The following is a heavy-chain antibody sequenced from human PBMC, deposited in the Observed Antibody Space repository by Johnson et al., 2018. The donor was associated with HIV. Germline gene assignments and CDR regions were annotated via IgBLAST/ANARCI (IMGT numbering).Heavy chain of an antibody. V-gene: IGHV3-20*04. Sequence: VQLVESGGSVIRPGGSLRLSCVGTGFTFENYGMSWVRQAPGKGLQWVSGIHWNGDTTTYADSVKGRFTVSRDNAKRSLYLQLSNLRAEDTAVYYCARRGYSSSGGAFDIWGQGTMVTVSS. CDR1: GFTFENYG. D-gene: IGHD6-6*01. CDR3: ARRGYSSSGGAFDI. J-gene: IGHJ3*02. CDR2: IHWNGDTT.